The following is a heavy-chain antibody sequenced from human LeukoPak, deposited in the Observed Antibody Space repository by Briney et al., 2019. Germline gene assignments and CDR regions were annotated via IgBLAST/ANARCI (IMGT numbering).Heavy chain of an antibody. CDR2: INHSGST. Sequence: SETLSLTCAVYGVSFSGYYWSWIRQPPGKGLEWIGEINHSGSTNYNPSLKSRVTISVDTSKNQFSLKLSSVTAADTAVYYCARARELNPNDYWGQGTLVTVSS. CDR3: ARARELNPNDY. J-gene: IGHJ4*02. CDR1: GVSFSGYY. D-gene: IGHD1-1*01. V-gene: IGHV4-34*01.